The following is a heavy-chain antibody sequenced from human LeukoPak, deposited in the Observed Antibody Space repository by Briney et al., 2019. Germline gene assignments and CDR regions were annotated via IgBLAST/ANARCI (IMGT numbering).Heavy chain of an antibody. Sequence: SETLSLTCTVSGGSISSYYWSWIRQPPGKGLEWIGYIYYSGSTNYNPSLKSRVTISVDTSKNQFSLKLTSVTAADTAVYYCAKDGAGGAGTSRNYYHHGMDVWGQGTTVTVSS. CDR1: GGSISSYY. J-gene: IGHJ6*02. CDR3: AKDGAGGAGTSRNYYHHGMDV. V-gene: IGHV4-59*01. CDR2: IYYSGST. D-gene: IGHD6-13*01.